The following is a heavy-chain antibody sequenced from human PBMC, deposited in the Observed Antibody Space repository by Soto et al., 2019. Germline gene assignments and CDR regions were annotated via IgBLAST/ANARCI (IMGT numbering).Heavy chain of an antibody. J-gene: IGHJ5*02. CDR3: ARGLFYPPNWLDP. CDR1: GFAFSSYS. D-gene: IGHD3-3*01. CDR2: ISSSSSYI. V-gene: IGHV3-21*01. Sequence: GGSLRLSCAASGFAFSSYSMNWVRQAPGKGLEWVSSISSSSSYIYYADSVKGRFTISRDNAKNSLYLQMNSLRAEDTAVYYCARGLFYPPNWLDPWGQGTLVTVYS.